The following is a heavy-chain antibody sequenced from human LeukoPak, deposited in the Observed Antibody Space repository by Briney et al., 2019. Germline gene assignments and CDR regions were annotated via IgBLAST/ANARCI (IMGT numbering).Heavy chain of an antibody. V-gene: IGHV3-30-3*01. D-gene: IGHD5-12*01. CDR3: ARRYSGYGWMGFYYYGMDV. Sequence: PGGSLRLSCAASGFTFSSYAMHWVRQAPGKGLEWVAVISYDGSNKYYADSVKGRFTISRDNSKNTLYLQMNSLRAEDTAVYYCARRYSGYGWMGFYYYGMDVWGQGTTVTVSS. J-gene: IGHJ6*02. CDR2: ISYDGSNK. CDR1: GFTFSSYA.